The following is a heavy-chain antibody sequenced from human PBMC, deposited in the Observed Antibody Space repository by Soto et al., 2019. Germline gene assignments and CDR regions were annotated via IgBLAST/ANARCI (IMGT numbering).Heavy chain of an antibody. CDR1: GFKFDDYA. V-gene: IGHV3-9*01. CDR2: ISWKSGDI. J-gene: IGHJ3*02. D-gene: IGHD3-16*01. Sequence: EVQLVESGGGLVQPGGSLRLSCAASGFKFDDYAMHWVRQAPGKGLEWVSGISWKSGDINYADSVKGRFTISRDNAKNSLFLQMNNLSADDTALYYCVKEKVPTFLHAFDIWGQGTMVIVSS. CDR3: VKEKVPTFLHAFDI.